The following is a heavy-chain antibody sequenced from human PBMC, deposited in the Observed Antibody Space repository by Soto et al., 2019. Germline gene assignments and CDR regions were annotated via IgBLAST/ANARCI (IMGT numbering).Heavy chain of an antibody. CDR1: GFTFSNCA. J-gene: IGHJ4*02. CDR3: AKRGCSSDSALRNFDY. V-gene: IGHV3-23*01. Sequence: EVQLLESGGVLVQPGGSLRLCCAASGFTFSNCAISWVRQAQGKGLEWVSTISGNGGGAYYADSVKGRCTISRDNSKNTLYLRMNSLRAEDTAVYYCAKRGCSSDSALRNFDYWGQGTLVTVS. CDR2: ISGNGGGA. D-gene: IGHD6-19*01.